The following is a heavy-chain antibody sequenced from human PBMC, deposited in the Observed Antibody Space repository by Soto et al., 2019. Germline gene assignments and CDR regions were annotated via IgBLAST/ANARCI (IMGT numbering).Heavy chain of an antibody. J-gene: IGHJ4*02. CDR3: ARLPISYGDSHY. Sequence: QLQLQESGPGLVKPSETLSLTCTVSGGSISSSSYYWGWIRQPPGKGLEWIGSIYYSGATYYNPSLKSRVTISVDTSKNQSSLNLTPVTATDPAVYYCARLPISYGDSHYWGQGTLVTVSS. CDR1: GGSISSSSYY. D-gene: IGHD4-17*01. V-gene: IGHV4-39*01. CDR2: IYYSGAT.